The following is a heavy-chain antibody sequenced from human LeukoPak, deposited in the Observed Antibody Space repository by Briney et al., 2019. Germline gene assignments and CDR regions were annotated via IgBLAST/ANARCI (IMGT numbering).Heavy chain of an antibody. CDR3: AREQSTSGHAGAFDI. J-gene: IGHJ3*02. CDR1: GFTLWRHG. D-gene: IGHD5-12*01. V-gene: IGHV3-33*01. Sequence: GKSLRLSCTTSGFTLWRHGMHWVRQAPGKGLEWVAVTWYGGSDYADSVRGRFSVSRDIFGNTVCLQMDNLRVEDTALYYCAREQSTSGHAGAFDIWGQGTVVTVSS. CDR2: TWYGGS.